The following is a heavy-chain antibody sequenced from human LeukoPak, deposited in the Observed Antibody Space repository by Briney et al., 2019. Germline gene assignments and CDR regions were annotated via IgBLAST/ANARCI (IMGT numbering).Heavy chain of an antibody. CDR3: ARHEYSGSYYGLSWFDP. D-gene: IGHD1-26*01. CDR2: IYYSGST. Sequence: PSETMSLTCTVSGGSLSSSGYYWGWIRQPPGKGLEWIASIYYSGSTYYNPSLKSRVTMSVDTSKNQLSLKLSSLTVADTAGYYCARHEYSGSYYGLSWFDPWGQGTLVTVSS. J-gene: IGHJ5*02. CDR1: GGSLSSSGYY. V-gene: IGHV4-39*01.